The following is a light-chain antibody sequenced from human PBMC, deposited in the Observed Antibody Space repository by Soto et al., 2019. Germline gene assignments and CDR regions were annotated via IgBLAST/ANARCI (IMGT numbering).Light chain of an antibody. V-gene: IGLV2-18*02. Sequence: QSVLTQPPSVSGSPGQSVTISCTGTSSDVGGYNRVSWYQQPPGTAPKLVIYEVIHRPSGVPARFSGSKSGNTASLTISGLQAEDGADYYCYSYTSSSTYVFGTGTKVTVL. J-gene: IGLJ1*01. CDR1: SSDVGGYNR. CDR3: YSYTSSSTYV. CDR2: EVI.